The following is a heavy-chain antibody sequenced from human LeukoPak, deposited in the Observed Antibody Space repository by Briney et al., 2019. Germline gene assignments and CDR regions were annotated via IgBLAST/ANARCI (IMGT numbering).Heavy chain of an antibody. J-gene: IGHJ4*02. V-gene: IGHV4-34*01. Sequence: PSQTLSLTCAVYGGSFSGYYWSWIRQPPGKGLEWIGEINHSGSTNYNPSLKSRVTISVDTSKNQFSLKLSSVTAADTAVYYCARGGYFAGLDYWGQGTLVTVSS. CDR2: INHSGST. CDR1: GGSFSGYY. D-gene: IGHD3-9*01. CDR3: ARGGYFAGLDY.